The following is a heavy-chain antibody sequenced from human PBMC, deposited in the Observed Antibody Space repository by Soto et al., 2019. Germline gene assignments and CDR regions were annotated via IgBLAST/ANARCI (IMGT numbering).Heavy chain of an antibody. CDR1: GFTFSSYA. V-gene: IGHV3-23*01. J-gene: IGHJ2*01. CDR2: ISGSGGST. CDR3: AKDATDSSGYYYTKPAYWYFDL. D-gene: IGHD3-22*01. Sequence: EVQLLESGGGLVQPGGSLRLSCAASGFTFSSYAMCWVRQAPGKGLEWVSAISGSGGSTYYADSVKGRFTISRDNSKNTLYLQLNTLRAEATAVYYCAKDATDSSGYYYTKPAYWYFDLWGRGTLVTVSS.